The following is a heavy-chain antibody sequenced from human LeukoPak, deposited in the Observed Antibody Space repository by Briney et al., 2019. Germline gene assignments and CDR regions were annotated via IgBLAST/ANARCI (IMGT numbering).Heavy chain of an antibody. CDR3: ARASAGLRS. Sequence: SETLSLTCTVSGDSISSSSYYWSWIRQPPGKGLEWIGEINHSGSTNYNPSLKSRVTISVDTSKNQFSLKLSSVTAADTAVYYCARASAGLRSWGQGTLVTVSS. CDR2: INHSGST. V-gene: IGHV4-39*07. J-gene: IGHJ5*02. D-gene: IGHD3-3*01. CDR1: GDSISSSSYY.